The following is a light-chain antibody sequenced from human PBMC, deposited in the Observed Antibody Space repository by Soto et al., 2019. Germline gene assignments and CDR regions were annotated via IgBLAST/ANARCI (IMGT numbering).Light chain of an antibody. Sequence: QSVLTQSPSASASLGASVKLTCTLSNGHSSNAIAWHQQQPEKGPRYLMKLTSDGSHSKGDGIPDRFSGSSSGAERYLIISSLQSDDEADYYCQTWGTGIHWVFGGGTKLTVL. CDR2: LTSDGSH. CDR3: QTWGTGIHWV. J-gene: IGLJ3*02. V-gene: IGLV4-69*01. CDR1: NGHSSNA.